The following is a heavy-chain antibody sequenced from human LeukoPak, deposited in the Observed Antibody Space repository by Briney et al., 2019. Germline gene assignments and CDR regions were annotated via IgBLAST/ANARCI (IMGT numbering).Heavy chain of an antibody. V-gene: IGHV3-7*01. D-gene: IGHD4-17*01. CDR2: INQDRSEK. J-gene: IGHJ6*03. CDR3: ARGYGDYKYYYYYYMDV. CDR1: GFTFSRYW. Sequence: PGGSLRLSCAASGFTFSRYWMSWVRQAPGKGLEWVANINQDRSEKYYVDSVKGRFTISRDNAKNSLYLQMNSLRGEDTAAYYCARGYGDYKYYYYYYMDVWGKGTTVTVSS.